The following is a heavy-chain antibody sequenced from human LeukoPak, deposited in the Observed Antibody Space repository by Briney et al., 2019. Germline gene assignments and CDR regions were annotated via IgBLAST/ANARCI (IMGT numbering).Heavy chain of an antibody. CDR2: MNPNSGNT. Sequence: ASVKVSCKASGYTFTSYDINWVRQATGQGLEWMGWMNPNSGNTGYAQKFQGRVTITRNTSISTAYMELSSLRSEDTAVYYCARESRITMIVFDYWGQGTLVTVSS. J-gene: IGHJ4*02. D-gene: IGHD3-22*01. CDR1: GYTFTSYD. CDR3: ARESRITMIVFDY. V-gene: IGHV1-8*03.